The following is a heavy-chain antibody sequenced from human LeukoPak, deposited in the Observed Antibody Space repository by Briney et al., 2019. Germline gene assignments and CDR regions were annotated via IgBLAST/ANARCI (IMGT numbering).Heavy chain of an antibody. Sequence: SVKVSCKTSGYTFTNYDINWVRQAPGQGLEWMGWMNPNSGNTGYAQKFRGRVTITSHTSISTAYTELRGLSSEHTTVYYCARGGASAAARRFDPWGQGTLVTVSS. V-gene: IGHV1-8*03. D-gene: IGHD6-13*01. CDR2: MNPNSGNT. J-gene: IGHJ5*02. CDR1: GYTFTNYD. CDR3: ARGGASAAARRFDP.